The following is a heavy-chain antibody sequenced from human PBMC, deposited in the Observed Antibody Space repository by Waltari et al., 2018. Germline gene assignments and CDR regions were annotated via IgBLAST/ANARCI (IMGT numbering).Heavy chain of an antibody. CDR3: ARGPGGYYNDFDY. J-gene: IGHJ4*02. D-gene: IGHD3-10*01. CDR1: GGSFSGYY. V-gene: IGHV4-34*01. CDR2: INHSGST. Sequence: QVQLQQWGAGLLKPSETLSLTCAVYGGSFSGYYWSWIRQPPGKGLEWIGEINHSGSTNYNPSLKSRVTISVDTSKNQFSLKLSSVTAADTAVYYCARGPGGYYNDFDYWGQGTLVTVSS.